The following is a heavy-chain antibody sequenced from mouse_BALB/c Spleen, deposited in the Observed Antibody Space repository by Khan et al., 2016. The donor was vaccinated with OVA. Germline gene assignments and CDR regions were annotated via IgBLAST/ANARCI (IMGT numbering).Heavy chain of an antibody. CDR1: GYSIASDYA. CDR2: ISYSGNT. CDR3: ERVYGGDFDY. D-gene: IGHD1-1*01. J-gene: IGHJ2*01. V-gene: IGHV3-2*02. Sequence: EVKLQESGPGLVKPSQSLSLTCTVTGYSIASDYAWNWIRQFPGNKLEWMGFISYSGNTNSNPSLKSRISITRDTSKNQFFLQLNSVTSEDTATYYCERVYGGDFDYWGQGTTLTVSS.